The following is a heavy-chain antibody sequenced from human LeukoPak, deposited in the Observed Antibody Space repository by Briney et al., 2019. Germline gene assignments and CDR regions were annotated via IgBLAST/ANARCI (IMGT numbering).Heavy chain of an antibody. CDR2: IFPSGGEI. CDR1: GLSFSNYA. V-gene: IGHV3-23*01. Sequence: GGSLRLSCAASGLSFSNYAMYWVRQAPGKGLEWVSSIFPSGGEIHYADSVRGRFTISRDNSKSTLSLQMNSLRAEDTAVYYCARDSGYYYWGQGTLVTVSS. J-gene: IGHJ4*02. D-gene: IGHD5-12*01. CDR3: ARDSGYYY.